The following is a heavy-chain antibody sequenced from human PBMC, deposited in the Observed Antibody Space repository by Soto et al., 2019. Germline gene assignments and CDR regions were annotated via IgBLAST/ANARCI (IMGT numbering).Heavy chain of an antibody. CDR2: IYYSGST. CDR3: ARDLQLWEFDY. D-gene: IGHD5-18*01. J-gene: IGHJ4*02. Sequence: KASETLSLTCTVSGGSISSYYWSWIRQPPGKGLEWIGYIYYSGSTNYNPSLKSRVAISVDTSKNQFSLKLSSVTAADTAVYYCARDLQLWEFDYWGQGTLVTVPQ. V-gene: IGHV4-59*01. CDR1: GGSISSYY.